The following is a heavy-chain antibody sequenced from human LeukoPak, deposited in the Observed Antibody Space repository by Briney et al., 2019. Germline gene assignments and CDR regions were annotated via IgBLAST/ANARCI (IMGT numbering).Heavy chain of an antibody. V-gene: IGHV3-30*02. CDR1: GFPFSSYG. J-gene: IGHJ3*01. D-gene: IGHD2-15*01. CDR2: IRYDGGNK. CDR3: AKDRVVSREPAAFDV. Sequence: GGSLRLSCAASGFPFSSYGMHWVRQVPGKGLEWVAFIRYDGGNKYYADSVKGRFTISRDNSKNTLYLQMNSLRAEDTAVYYCAKDRVVSREPAAFDVWGQGTMVTVSS.